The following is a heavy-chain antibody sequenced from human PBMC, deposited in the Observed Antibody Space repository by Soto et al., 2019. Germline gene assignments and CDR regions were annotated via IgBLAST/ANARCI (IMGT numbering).Heavy chain of an antibody. V-gene: IGHV3-7*05. CDR1: GFTFSSYW. CDR2: IKQDGSEK. CDR3: ARDAIEARGYSGYDY. D-gene: IGHD5-12*01. J-gene: IGHJ4*02. Sequence: GGSLRLSCAASGFTFSSYWMSWVRQAPGKGLEWVANIKQDGSEKYYVDSVKGRFTISRDNAKNSLYLQMNSLRAEDTAVYYCARDAIEARGYSGYDYWGQGTLVTVSS.